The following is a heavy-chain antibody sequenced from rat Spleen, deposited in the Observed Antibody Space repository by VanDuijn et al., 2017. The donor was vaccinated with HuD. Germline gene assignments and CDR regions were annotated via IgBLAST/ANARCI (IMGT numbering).Heavy chain of an antibody. J-gene: IGHJ2*01. D-gene: IGHD1-11*01. CDR1: GFILNDYY. CDR2: INYDGSST. V-gene: IGHV5-29*01. Sequence: EVQLVESDGGLVQPGRSLKLSCAASGFILNDYYMAWVRQAPTKGLEWVATINYDGSSTYYRDSVKGRFTISRDKAESTLYLQMDSLRFEETATYYCARRRWELGFDNWGQGVMVTVSS. CDR3: ARRRWELGFDN.